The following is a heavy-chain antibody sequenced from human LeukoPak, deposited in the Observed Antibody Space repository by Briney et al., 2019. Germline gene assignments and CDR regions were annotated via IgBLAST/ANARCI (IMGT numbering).Heavy chain of an antibody. V-gene: IGHV3-33*06. CDR1: GFTFSSYG. D-gene: IGHD3-16*01. CDR2: IWYDGSNK. J-gene: IGHJ4*02. CDR3: AKDFVWGGYPFYYFDY. Sequence: PGGSLRLSCAASGFTFSSYGMHWVRQAPGKRLEWVAVIWYDGSNKYYADSVKGRFTISRDNSKNTLYLQMNSLRAEDTAVYYCAKDFVWGGYPFYYFDYWGQGTLVTVSS.